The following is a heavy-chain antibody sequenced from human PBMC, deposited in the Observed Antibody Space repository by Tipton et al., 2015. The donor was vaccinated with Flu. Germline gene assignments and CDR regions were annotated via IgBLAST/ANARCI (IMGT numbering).Heavy chain of an antibody. J-gene: IGHJ4*02. CDR1: GFSIGSRYY. V-gene: IGHV4-38-2*01. D-gene: IGHD3-10*01. CDR2: ISHSGTT. Sequence: TLSLTCVVSGFSIGSRYYWGWIRQHPGKGLEWIGSISHSGTTYYNPSLKSRVTISIDTFKNQFSLKLRSVTAADTAVYYCATTTYYYGSGSLDYLGQGTLVTVSS. CDR3: ATTTYYYGSGSLDY.